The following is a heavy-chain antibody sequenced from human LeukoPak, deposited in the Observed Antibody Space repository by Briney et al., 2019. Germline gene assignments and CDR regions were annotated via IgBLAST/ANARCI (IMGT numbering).Heavy chain of an antibody. CDR1: GGSISTTNYY. CDR2: VYHSGST. J-gene: IGHJ6*03. V-gene: IGHV4-39*07. CDR3: ARFGVDSGWDMDV. D-gene: IGHD3-3*01. Sequence: PSETLSLTCTVSGGSISTTNYYWGWIRQSPGKGLEWFGCVYHSGSTFYNPSLKSRVTISVDTSKNQFSLKLSSVTAADTALYYCARFGVDSGWDMDVWGKGTTVTVSS.